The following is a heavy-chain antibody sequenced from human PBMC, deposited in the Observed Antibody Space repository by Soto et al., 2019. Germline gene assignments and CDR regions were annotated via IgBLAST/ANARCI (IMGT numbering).Heavy chain of an antibody. D-gene: IGHD6-19*01. CDR3: VRGSSGWYGPLGS. J-gene: IGHJ5*02. CDR2: IHYRGST. CDR1: GGSVSDLY. Sequence: PSETLSLTCTVSGGSVSDLYWSWVRRPPGKGLEWIGYIHYRGSTEYNPSLKSRATISLGTSKNHFSLTMTSVTAADTAVYYCVRGSSGWYGPLGSCGQGNLVPVSS. V-gene: IGHV4-59*02.